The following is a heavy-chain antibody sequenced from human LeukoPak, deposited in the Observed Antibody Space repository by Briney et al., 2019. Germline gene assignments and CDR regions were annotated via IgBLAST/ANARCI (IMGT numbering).Heavy chain of an antibody. CDR3: ARVGAAESWYFDL. CDR2: IIPIFGTA. D-gene: IGHD6-13*01. V-gene: IGHV1-69*06. Sequence: SVKVSCKASGGTFSSYAISWVRQAPGQGLEWMGGIIPIFGTANYAQKFQGRVTITADKSTSTAYMELSSLRSEDTAVYYCARVGAAESWYFDLWGRGTLVTVSS. CDR1: GGTFSSYA. J-gene: IGHJ2*01.